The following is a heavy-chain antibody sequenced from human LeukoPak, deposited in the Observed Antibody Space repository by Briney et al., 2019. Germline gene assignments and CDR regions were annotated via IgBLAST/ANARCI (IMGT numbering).Heavy chain of an antibody. Sequence: ASVKVSCKASGYTFTSYGISWVRQAPGQGLEWMGWISAYNGNTNYAQKLQGRVTMTTDTSTSTAYMELRSLRSDDTAVYYCARGADRGGRLNYYYYGMDVWGQGTTVTVSS. CDR2: ISAYNGNT. V-gene: IGHV1-18*01. CDR1: GYTFTSYG. J-gene: IGHJ6*02. D-gene: IGHD3-16*01. CDR3: ARGADRGGRLNYYYYGMDV.